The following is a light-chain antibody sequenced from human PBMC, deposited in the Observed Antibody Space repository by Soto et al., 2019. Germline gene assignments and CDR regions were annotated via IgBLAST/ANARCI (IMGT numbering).Light chain of an antibody. V-gene: IGKV3-20*01. J-gene: IGKJ1*01. CDR2: GAS. CDR3: QQYGSSGT. Sequence: EIVLTQAPGSLSFLPGEEATPSRRASQSVSSNYLAWYQQEPGQAPRLLIYGASNRATGIPDRFSGSGSGTDFTLTISRLEPEDFAVYYCQQYGSSGTFGQGNTVDIK. CDR1: QSVSSNY.